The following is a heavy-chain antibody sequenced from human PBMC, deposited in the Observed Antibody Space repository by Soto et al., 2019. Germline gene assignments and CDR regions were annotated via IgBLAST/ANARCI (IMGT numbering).Heavy chain of an antibody. J-gene: IGHJ4*02. CDR1: GFTFSSYA. CDR3: AGVHHYFDY. Sequence: QVQLVESGGGVVQPGRSLRLSCAASGFTFSSYAMHWVRQAPGKGLEWVAVISYDGSNKYYADSVKGRFTISRDNSKNTLYLQMNSLRAEDTAVYYGAGVHHYFDYWGQEPLVPASS. V-gene: IGHV3-30-3*01. CDR2: ISYDGSNK.